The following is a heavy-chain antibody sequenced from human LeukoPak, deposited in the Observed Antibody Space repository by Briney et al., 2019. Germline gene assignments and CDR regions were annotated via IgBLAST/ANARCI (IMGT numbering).Heavy chain of an antibody. D-gene: IGHD2-21*02. CDR2: ISWNSGSI. CDR3: AKKRRGGDWGDAFDI. V-gene: IGHV3-9*01. J-gene: IGHJ3*02. Sequence: GGSLRLSCAASGFTFDVYAMHWVRQAPGKGLEWVSGISWNSGSIGYADSVKGRFTISRDNAKNSLYLQMNSLRAEHTALYYSAKKRRGGDWGDAFDIWGQGTMVTVSS. CDR1: GFTFDVYA.